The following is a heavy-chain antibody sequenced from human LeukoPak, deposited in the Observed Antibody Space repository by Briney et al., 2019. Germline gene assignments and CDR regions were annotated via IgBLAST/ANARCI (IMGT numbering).Heavy chain of an antibody. CDR2: FDPEDGEA. V-gene: IGHV1-24*01. CDR1: GYTLTELS. J-gene: IGHJ4*02. Sequence: ASVKVSCKVSGYTLTELSMHWVRQAPGKGLEWMGGFDPEDGEAIYAQKFQGRVTMTEDTSTDTAYMELSSLRSEDTAVYYCATKSTILGVIYYFDYWGQGTLVTVSS. CDR3: ATKSTILGVIYYFDY. D-gene: IGHD3-3*01.